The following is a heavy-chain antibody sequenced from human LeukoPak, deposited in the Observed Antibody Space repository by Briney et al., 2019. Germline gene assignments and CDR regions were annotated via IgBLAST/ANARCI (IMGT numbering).Heavy chain of an antibody. J-gene: IGHJ5*02. CDR3: ARGLVAARRQWFDP. CDR1: GGSISSSSYY. CDR2: IYYSGST. V-gene: IGHV4-39*07. Sequence: SETLSLTCTVSGGSISSSSYYWGWIRQPPGKGLEWIGSIYYSGSTYYNPSLKSRVTISVDTSKNQFSLRLSSVTAADTAVYYCARGLVAARRQWFDPWGQGTLVTVSS. D-gene: IGHD6-6*01.